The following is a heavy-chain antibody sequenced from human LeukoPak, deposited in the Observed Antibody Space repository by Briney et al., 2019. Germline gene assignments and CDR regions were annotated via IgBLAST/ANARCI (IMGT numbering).Heavy chain of an antibody. V-gene: IGHV3-7*03. CDR3: ARDLRGSIVRYFDY. D-gene: IGHD3-9*01. J-gene: IGHJ4*02. CDR1: GFTFISYW. Sequence: GGSLRLSCAASGFTFISYWMSWVRQAPGKGLEWVANIKQDGSEKYYVDSVKGRFTISRDNAKNSLYLQMNSLRAEDTAVYYCARDLRGSIVRYFDYWGQGTLVTVSS. CDR2: IKQDGSEK.